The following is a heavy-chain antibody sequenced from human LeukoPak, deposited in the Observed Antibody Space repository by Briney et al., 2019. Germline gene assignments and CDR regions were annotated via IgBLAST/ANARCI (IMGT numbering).Heavy chain of an antibody. CDR1: GYTFTGYY. J-gene: IGHJ4*02. D-gene: IGHD3-10*01. CDR2: IYPNSGGT. V-gene: IGHV1-2*02. Sequence: ASVKVSCKASGYTFTGYYMHWVRQAPGQGLEWMGWIYPNSGGTNYAQKFQGRVTMTRDTSISTAYMELSRLRSDDTAVYYCARVSYGSGSYYPLFDYWGQGTLVTVSS. CDR3: ARVSYGSGSYYPLFDY.